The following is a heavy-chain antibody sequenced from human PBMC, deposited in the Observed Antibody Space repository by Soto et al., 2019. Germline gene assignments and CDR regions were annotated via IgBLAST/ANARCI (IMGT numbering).Heavy chain of an antibody. Sequence: GSLRLSCAASGLTFSSDPMSWVRQAPGKGLEWVSAISGSGGSTFYADSVKGRFTISRDNSKNTLFLQMNSLRVEDTAVYYCAGRIAVAGTLAYWGQGTLVTVSS. CDR2: ISGSGGST. CDR1: GLTFSSDP. D-gene: IGHD6-19*01. CDR3: AGRIAVAGTLAY. J-gene: IGHJ4*02. V-gene: IGHV3-23*01.